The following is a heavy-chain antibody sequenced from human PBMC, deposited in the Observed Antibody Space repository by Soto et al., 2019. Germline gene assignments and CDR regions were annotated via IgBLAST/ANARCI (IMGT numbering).Heavy chain of an antibody. CDR3: ARNGERDLGLNYYFYYGMDV. V-gene: IGHV1-18*01. Sequence: ASVKVSCKASDYIFTTCGISWVRQAPGQGLEWMGWVSPYSNITNYAQKFQGRVTMTTETSTSTVYMELRSLRSDDTAMYYCARNGERDLGLNYYFYYGMDVWGQGTSVTVSS. CDR1: DYIFTTCG. D-gene: IGHD3-10*01. CDR2: VSPYSNIT. J-gene: IGHJ6*02.